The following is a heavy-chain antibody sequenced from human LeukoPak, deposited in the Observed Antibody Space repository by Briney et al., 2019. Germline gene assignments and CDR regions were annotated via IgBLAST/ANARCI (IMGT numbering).Heavy chain of an antibody. CDR2: IRYDGSNK. Sequence: GRSLRLSCAASGFTFSTFGMNWVRQAPGKGLEWVAFIRYDGSNKYYADSVKGRFTISRGNSKNTLYLQMNSLRAEDTAVYYCAKEVRYKDYYYYMDVWGKGTTVTVSS. D-gene: IGHD3-9*01. CDR3: AKEVRYKDYYYYMDV. J-gene: IGHJ6*03. CDR1: GFTFSTFG. V-gene: IGHV3-30*02.